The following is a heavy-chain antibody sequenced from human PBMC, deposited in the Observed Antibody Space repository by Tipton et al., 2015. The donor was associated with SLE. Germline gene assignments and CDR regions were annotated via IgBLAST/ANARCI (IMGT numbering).Heavy chain of an antibody. CDR3: ARELVDRVTTHWYFDL. CDR1: GFTFSSND. D-gene: IGHD4-17*01. Sequence: SLRLSCAASGFTFSSNDMHWVRQPTGKGLEWVSAIGRGGDTYYSDSVKGRFSISRENAMNSLFLQMDSLRAGDTAVYYCARELVDRVTTHWYFDLWGRGTLVTVSS. CDR2: IGRGGDT. J-gene: IGHJ2*01. V-gene: IGHV3-13*01.